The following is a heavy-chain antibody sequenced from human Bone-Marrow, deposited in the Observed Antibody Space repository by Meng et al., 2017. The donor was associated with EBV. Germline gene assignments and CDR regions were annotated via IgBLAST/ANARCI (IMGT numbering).Heavy chain of an antibody. CDR3: ARMGY. CDR2: INPNSGNT. CDR1: GYTFSSYD. V-gene: IGHV1-8*01. Sequence: QVQLVQAGEEVKKPGASVKVSCRTSGYTFSSYDVNWVRQAPGQGPEWMGWINPNSGNTGFAQKIQGRVSMTWDTYTSTAYMELRNLRSEDTAVYYCARMGYWGQGTLVTVSS. J-gene: IGHJ4*02.